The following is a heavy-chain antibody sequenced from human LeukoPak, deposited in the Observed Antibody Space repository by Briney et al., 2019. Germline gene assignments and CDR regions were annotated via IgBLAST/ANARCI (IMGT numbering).Heavy chain of an antibody. J-gene: IGHJ4*02. CDR1: GGSISSSSYY. Sequence: SETLSLNCAVSGGSISSSSYYWGWIRQPPGKGLEWIGSIYYSGSTYYNPSLKSRVTISVDTSKNQFSLKLSSVTVADTAVYYCARHAHYYDSSGYPPDYWGQGTLVTVSS. D-gene: IGHD3-22*01. V-gene: IGHV4-39*01. CDR2: IYYSGST. CDR3: ARHAHYYDSSGYPPDY.